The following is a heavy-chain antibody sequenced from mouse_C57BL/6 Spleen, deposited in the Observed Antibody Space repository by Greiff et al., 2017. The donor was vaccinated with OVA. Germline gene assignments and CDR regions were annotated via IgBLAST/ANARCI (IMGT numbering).Heavy chain of an antibody. CDR2: INPNNGGT. V-gene: IGHV1-22*01. CDR3: ARNYYGNPRGYFDY. J-gene: IGHJ2*01. Sequence: EVQLQQSGPELVKPGASVKMSCKASGYTFTDYNMHWVKQSHGKSLEWIGYINPNNGGTSYNQKFKGKATLTVNKSSSTAYMELRSLTSEDSAVYYCARNYYGNPRGYFDYWGQGTTLTVSS. D-gene: IGHD2-1*01. CDR1: GYTFTDYN.